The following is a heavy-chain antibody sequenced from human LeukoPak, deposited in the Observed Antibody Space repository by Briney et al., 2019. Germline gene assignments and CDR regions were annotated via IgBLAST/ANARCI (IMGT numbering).Heavy chain of an antibody. CDR1: GFTFSSYA. V-gene: IGHV3-48*04. CDR3: ARDPTTYYYDEIPPTWFDP. D-gene: IGHD3-22*01. Sequence: AGGSLRLSCAASGFTFSSYAMSWVRQAPGKGLEWVSYISSSSSTIYYADSVKGRFTISRDNAKNSLYLQMNSLRAEDTAVYYCARDPTTYYYDEIPPTWFDPWGQGTLVTVSS. J-gene: IGHJ5*02. CDR2: ISSSSSTI.